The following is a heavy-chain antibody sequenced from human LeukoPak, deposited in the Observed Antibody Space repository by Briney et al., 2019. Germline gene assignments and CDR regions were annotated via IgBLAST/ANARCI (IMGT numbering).Heavy chain of an antibody. V-gene: IGHV3-9*01. CDR3: AKDTGRGTDYYYGMDV. J-gene: IGHJ6*02. Sequence: GRSLRLSCAASGFTFDDYAMHWVRQAPGKGLEWVSGTSWNSGSIGYADSVKGRFTISRDNAKNSLYLQMNSLRAEDTALYYCAKDTGRGTDYYYGMDVWGQGTTVTVSS. CDR2: TSWNSGSI. CDR1: GFTFDDYA. D-gene: IGHD1-1*01.